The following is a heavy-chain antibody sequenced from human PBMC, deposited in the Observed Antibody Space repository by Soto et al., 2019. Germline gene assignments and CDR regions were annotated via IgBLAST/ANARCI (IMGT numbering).Heavy chain of an antibody. D-gene: IGHD3-10*01. Sequence: QLQLQESGPGLVKPSETLSLTCTVSNGSISSAIYYWGWIRQPPGKGLEWIGSIYHSGGTYYNPSLQGRFTISVKPTKNQFSLKLSSVTAADTAVYFCAGRSSLASVQVYFGEISNYNWFDPWGQGTLVTVSS. V-gene: IGHV4-39*01. J-gene: IGHJ5*02. CDR3: AGRSSLASVQVYFGEISNYNWFDP. CDR2: IYHSGGT. CDR1: NGSISSAIYY.